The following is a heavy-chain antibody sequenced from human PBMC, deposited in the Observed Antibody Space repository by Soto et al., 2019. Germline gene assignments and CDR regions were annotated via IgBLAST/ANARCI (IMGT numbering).Heavy chain of an antibody. D-gene: IGHD2-15*01. V-gene: IGHV5-10-1*01. CDR3: ARYCSSSSCSQLYAMDV. Sequence: GESLKISCKGSGYSFTKYWIIWVRQVPGKGLEWMGRIDTSYSYSHYSPSFQGHVTISVDKSISTACLQWSSLKASDTAMYYCARYCSSSSCSQLYAMDVWGQGTTVTVSS. CDR1: GYSFTKYW. CDR2: IDTSYSYS. J-gene: IGHJ6*02.